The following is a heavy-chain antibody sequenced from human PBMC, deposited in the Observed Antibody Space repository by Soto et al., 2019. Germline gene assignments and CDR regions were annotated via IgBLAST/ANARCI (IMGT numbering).Heavy chain of an antibody. Sequence: PSETLSLTCAVSGFSISSGFYLGWILQPPWKGLEWIGNIYRSGSTYYNPSLKSRVTISVDTSKNQFSLKLSSVTAADTAVYYCARAFYGDSAAYYSGMDVWGQGTTVTVSS. CDR1: GFSISSGFY. D-gene: IGHD4-17*01. CDR2: IYRSGST. CDR3: ARAFYGDSAAYYSGMDV. J-gene: IGHJ6*02. V-gene: IGHV4-38-2*01.